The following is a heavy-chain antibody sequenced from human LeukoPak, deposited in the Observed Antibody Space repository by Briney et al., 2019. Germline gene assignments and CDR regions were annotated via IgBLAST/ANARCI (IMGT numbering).Heavy chain of an antibody. V-gene: IGHV3-23*01. D-gene: IGHD3-10*01. CDR3: AKGRILWFGEQSDFDY. J-gene: IGHJ4*02. Sequence: GGSLRLSCAASGFTFSSYAMSWVRQAPGKGLEWVSSISGSGGNTYYAASVKGRFTISRDNSKEMVFLEVNSLRAEDMATYFCAKGRILWFGEQSDFDYWGQGTLVTV. CDR1: GFTFSSYA. CDR2: ISGSGGNT.